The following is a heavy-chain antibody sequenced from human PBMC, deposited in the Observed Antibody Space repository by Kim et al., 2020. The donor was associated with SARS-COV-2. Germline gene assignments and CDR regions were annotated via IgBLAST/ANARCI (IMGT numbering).Heavy chain of an antibody. D-gene: IGHD6-13*01. J-gene: IGHJ4*02. CDR3: AREWGTAAQN. V-gene: IGHV3-74*01. CDR2: T. Sequence: TTYAASVKGRFTVSRDNAKNTLYLQMNNLRVEDTAVYYCAREWGTAAQNWGQGTLVTVSS.